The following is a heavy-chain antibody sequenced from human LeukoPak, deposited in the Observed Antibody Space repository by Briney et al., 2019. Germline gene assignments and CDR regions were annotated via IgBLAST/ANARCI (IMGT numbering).Heavy chain of an antibody. J-gene: IGHJ4*02. D-gene: IGHD6-6*01. V-gene: IGHV1-69*05. CDR3: ASSGPYSSWYFDY. CDR2: IIPIFGTA. Sequence: GASVKVSCKAPGGTFSSYAISWVRQAPGQGLEWMGGIIPIFGTANYAQKFQGRVTITTDESTSTAYMELCSLRSEDTAVYYCASSGPYSSWYFDYWGQGTLVTVSS. CDR1: GGTFSSYA.